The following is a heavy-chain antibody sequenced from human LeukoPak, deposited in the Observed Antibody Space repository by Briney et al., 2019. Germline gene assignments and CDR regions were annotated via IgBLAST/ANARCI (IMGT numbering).Heavy chain of an antibody. Sequence: GGSLRLSCSVSGFTFSTYVMHWVRQAPGKGLEYVSAISSNGDNTYYADSVKGRFTISRDNAKNSLYLQMNSLRAEDTAVYYCARGSGGFGDYWGQGTLVTVSS. V-gene: IGHV3-64*04. D-gene: IGHD3-10*01. CDR3: ARGSGGFGDY. CDR1: GFTFSTYV. CDR2: ISSNGDNT. J-gene: IGHJ4*02.